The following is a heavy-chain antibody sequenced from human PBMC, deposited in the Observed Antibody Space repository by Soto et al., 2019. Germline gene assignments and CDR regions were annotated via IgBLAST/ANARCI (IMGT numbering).Heavy chain of an antibody. CDR3: ARGYSNYDAEGGWFDP. CDR1: GYTFSNYD. J-gene: IGHJ5*02. Sequence: ASVKVSCKASGYTFSNYDINWVRQATGQGLEWMGWMNPNSGNTVYAQKFQGRVTMTRDTSIGAAYMELSSLRSDDTAVYYCARGYSNYDAEGGWFDPWGQGTLVTVSS. CDR2: MNPNSGNT. V-gene: IGHV1-8*01. D-gene: IGHD4-4*01.